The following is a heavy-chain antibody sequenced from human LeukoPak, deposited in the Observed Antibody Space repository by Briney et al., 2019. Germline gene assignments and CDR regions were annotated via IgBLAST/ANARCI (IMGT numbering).Heavy chain of an antibody. Sequence: AGGSLRLSCAASGFTFSSYSMNWVRQAPGKGLEWVAVIWYDGSNKYYADSVKGRFTISRDNSKNTLYLQMNSLRAEDTAVYYCATTRYCSGGSCYSPYYYYYMDVWGKGTTVTVSS. CDR2: IWYDGSNK. CDR3: ATTRYCSGGSCYSPYYYYYMDV. D-gene: IGHD2-15*01. J-gene: IGHJ6*03. CDR1: GFTFSSYS. V-gene: IGHV3-33*08.